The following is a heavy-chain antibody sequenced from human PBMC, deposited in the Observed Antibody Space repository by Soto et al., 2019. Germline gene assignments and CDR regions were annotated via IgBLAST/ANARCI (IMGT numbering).Heavy chain of an antibody. Sequence: ASVKVSCKASGYTFTGYYMHWVRQAPGQGLEWMGWINPNSGGTNYAQKIQGWVTMTRDTSISTAYMELSRLRSDDTAVYYFARESYLRGDIVVVPAAEGDYYGMDVWGQGTTVTVSS. CDR1: GYTFTGYY. V-gene: IGHV1-2*04. J-gene: IGHJ6*02. D-gene: IGHD2-2*01. CDR3: ARESYLRGDIVVVPAAEGDYYGMDV. CDR2: INPNSGGT.